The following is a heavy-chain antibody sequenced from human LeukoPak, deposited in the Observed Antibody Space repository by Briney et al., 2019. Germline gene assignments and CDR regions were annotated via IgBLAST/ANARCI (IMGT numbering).Heavy chain of an antibody. V-gene: IGHV1-69*01. J-gene: IGHJ6*03. Sequence: SVKVSCKASGGTFSNYAISWVRQAPGQGLEWMGGIIPIFGTANYAQKFQGRVTITADESTSTAYMELSSLRSEDTAVYYCAREPQGDCSSTSCENYYYYMDVWGKGTTVTVSS. CDR1: GGTFSNYA. D-gene: IGHD2-2*01. CDR2: IIPIFGTA. CDR3: AREPQGDCSSTSCENYYYYMDV.